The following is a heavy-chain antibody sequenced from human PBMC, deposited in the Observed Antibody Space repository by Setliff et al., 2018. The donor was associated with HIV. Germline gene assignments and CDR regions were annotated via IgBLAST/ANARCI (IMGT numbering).Heavy chain of an antibody. CDR3: ARGGLRVRGAIDSFDY. D-gene: IGHD3-10*01. J-gene: IGHJ4*02. Sequence: SETLSLTCTVSGGSISSSTYYWGWIRQAPGKGLEWIGNIYHSGITYHNPSLKNRVTLSVDTSKNQFSLKLNSVTAADTAVYYCARGGLRVRGAIDSFDYWGQGTLVTVSS. CDR1: GGSISSSTYY. CDR2: IYHSGIT. V-gene: IGHV4-39*07.